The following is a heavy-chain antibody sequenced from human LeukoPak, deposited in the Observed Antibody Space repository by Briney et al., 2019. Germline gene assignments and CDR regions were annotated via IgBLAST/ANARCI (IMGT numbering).Heavy chain of an antibody. Sequence: PSDTLSLTCTVSGGSISSGGYYWSWIRQSPEKGLEWIGYISFSGSTDYNPSLKDRVIISLHTSKRQFSLKMSSVTAADTAVYFCVRHSHDTNDYYSLVHGIDVWGQGTTVTVSS. D-gene: IGHD3-22*01. CDR2: ISFSGST. CDR3: VRHSHDTNDYYSLVHGIDV. J-gene: IGHJ6*02. CDR1: GGSISSGGYY. V-gene: IGHV4-61*08.